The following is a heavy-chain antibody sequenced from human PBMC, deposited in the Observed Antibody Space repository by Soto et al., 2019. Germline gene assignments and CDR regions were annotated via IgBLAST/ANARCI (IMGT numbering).Heavy chain of an antibody. CDR3: TTDDGPIDY. D-gene: IGHD1-1*01. CDR2: INEDGSEK. V-gene: IGHV3-7*03. Sequence: PGGSLRLSCAASGFTFTNYWMNWVRQAPGKGLEWVANINEDGSEKYYVDSAKGRFTISRDNAKNSLYLQMNSLKTEDTAVYYCTTDDGPIDYWGQGTLVTVSS. J-gene: IGHJ4*02. CDR1: GFTFTNYW.